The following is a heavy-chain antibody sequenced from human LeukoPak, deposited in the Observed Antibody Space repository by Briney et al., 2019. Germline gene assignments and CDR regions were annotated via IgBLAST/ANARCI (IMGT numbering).Heavy chain of an antibody. V-gene: IGHV3-7*05. J-gene: IGHJ4*02. CDR2: IKHDGSEK. CDR1: GFAFSNYW. D-gene: IGHD6-13*01. Sequence: TGGSLRLSCAASGFAFSNYWMSWVRQAPGQGLESVANIKHDGSEKYYVDSVKGRFTISRDNAKNSLYLQMNRLRAEDTAVYYCARDESYSSDYWGQGTLVTVSS. CDR3: ARDESYSSDY.